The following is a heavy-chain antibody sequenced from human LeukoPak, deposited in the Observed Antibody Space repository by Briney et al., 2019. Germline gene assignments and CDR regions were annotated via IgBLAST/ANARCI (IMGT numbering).Heavy chain of an antibody. V-gene: IGHV1-46*01. CDR3: ARDLGATYFDY. CDR1: GYTFTSYY. J-gene: IGHJ4*02. Sequence: ASVKVSCKASGYTFTSYYMHWVRQAPGQGLEWMGIINPSGGSTSYAQKFQGRVTMTRDMSTSTVYMELSNLRSEDTAVYYCARDLGATYFDYWGQGTLVTVSS. CDR2: INPSGGST. D-gene: IGHD1-26*01.